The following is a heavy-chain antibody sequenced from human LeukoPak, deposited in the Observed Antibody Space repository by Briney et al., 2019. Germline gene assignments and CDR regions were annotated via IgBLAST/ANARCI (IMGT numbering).Heavy chain of an antibody. D-gene: IGHD2-2*01. CDR1: VFTFSSYS. Sequence: TLRLFCAVSVFTFSSYSVSGVRQPPGKGLEWIGYIYYSGSTNYNPALTSRVPISLDTSKNQFSLKLKPVAVGGPAGYFCWGEYCTGTSCYFDDWGQGTLVTVSS. CDR3: WGEYCTGTSCYFDD. CDR2: IYYSGST. J-gene: IGHJ4*02. V-gene: IGHV4-59*01.